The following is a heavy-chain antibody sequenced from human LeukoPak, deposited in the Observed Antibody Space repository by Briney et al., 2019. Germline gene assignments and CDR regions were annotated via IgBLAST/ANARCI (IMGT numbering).Heavy chain of an antibody. D-gene: IGHD2-2*01. CDR3: ARGRTNFDY. CDR1: GGTFSSYA. Sequence: SVKLSFKAFGGTFSSYAICWGCSGPGQGLEWMGGIIPIFGTANYAQKFQGRVTITADESTSTAYMELSSLRSEDTAVYYCARGRTNFDYWGQGTLVTVSS. CDR2: IIPIFGTA. J-gene: IGHJ4*02. V-gene: IGHV1-69*01.